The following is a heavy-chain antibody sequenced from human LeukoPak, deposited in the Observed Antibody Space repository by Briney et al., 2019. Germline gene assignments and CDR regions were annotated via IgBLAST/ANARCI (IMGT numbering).Heavy chain of an antibody. Sequence: PGGSLRLSCAASGFTFSSYAMHWVRQAPGKGLEWVAVISYDGSNKYYADSVKGRFTISRDNSKNTLYLQMNSLRAEDTAVYYCATSPKQQLVRWYFQHWGQGTLVTVSS. J-gene: IGHJ1*01. CDR3: ATSPKQQLVRWYFQH. V-gene: IGHV3-30*04. CDR1: GFTFSSYA. CDR2: ISYDGSNK. D-gene: IGHD6-13*01.